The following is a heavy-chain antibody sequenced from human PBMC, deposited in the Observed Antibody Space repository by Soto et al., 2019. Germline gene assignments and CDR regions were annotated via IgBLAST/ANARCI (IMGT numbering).Heavy chain of an antibody. D-gene: IGHD2-15*01. J-gene: IGHJ2*01. CDR2: INHSGST. CDR1: GGSFSGYY. Sequence: SETLSLTCAVYGGSFSGYYWSWIRQPPGKGLEWIGEINHSGSTNYNPSLKSRVTISVDTSKNQFSLKLSSVTAADTAVYYCARRRYRSGGSCYRSYWYFDLWGRGTLVTVSS. V-gene: IGHV4-34*01. CDR3: ARRRYRSGGSCYRSYWYFDL.